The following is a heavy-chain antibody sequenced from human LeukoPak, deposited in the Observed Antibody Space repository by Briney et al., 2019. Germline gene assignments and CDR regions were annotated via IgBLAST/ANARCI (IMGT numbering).Heavy chain of an antibody. CDR3: AISIVGATMGDDAFDI. V-gene: IGHV1-69*05. D-gene: IGHD1-26*01. CDR2: IIPIFGTA. CDR1: GGTFSSYA. Sequence: SVKVSCKASGGTFSSYAISWVRQAPGQGLEWMGGIIPIFGTANYAQKFQGRVTITTDESTSTAYMELSSVTAADTAVYYCAISIVGATMGDDAFDIWGQGTMVTVSS. J-gene: IGHJ3*02.